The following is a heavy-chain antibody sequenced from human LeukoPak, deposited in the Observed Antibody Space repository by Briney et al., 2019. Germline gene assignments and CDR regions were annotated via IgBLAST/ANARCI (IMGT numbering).Heavy chain of an antibody. D-gene: IGHD3-16*02. CDR3: ATSYVWGSYRPIPFDY. J-gene: IGHJ4*02. CDR1: GYTFTGYY. Sequence: GASVKVSCKASGYTFTGYYMHWVRQAPGQGLEWMGWINPNSGGTNYAQKFQGRVTMTRDTSISTAYMELSRLRSDDTAVYYCATSYVWGSYRPIPFDYWGQGTLVTVSS. V-gene: IGHV1-2*02. CDR2: INPNSGGT.